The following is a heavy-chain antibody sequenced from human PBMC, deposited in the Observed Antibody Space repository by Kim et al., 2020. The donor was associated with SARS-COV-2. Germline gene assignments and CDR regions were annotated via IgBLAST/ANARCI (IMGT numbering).Heavy chain of an antibody. CDR2: IYYTGST. D-gene: IGHD6-13*01. J-gene: IGHJ4*02. V-gene: IGHV4-39*02. Sequence: SETLSLTCTVSGGSISSSSHYWAWIRQPPGEGLEWVGIIYYTGSTFYNPSLKSRLTMSVDTSKNQVSLRLRSVTAADTALYYCTRGAWGIGLTDYWGQGT. CDR1: GGSISSSSHY. CDR3: TRGAWGIGLTDY.